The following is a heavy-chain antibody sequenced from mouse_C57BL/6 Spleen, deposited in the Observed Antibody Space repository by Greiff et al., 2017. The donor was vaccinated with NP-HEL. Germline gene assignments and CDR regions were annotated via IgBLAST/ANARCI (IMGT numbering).Heavy chain of an antibody. CDR3: ARDEDGSSPDY. Sequence: QVQLQQSGPELVKPGASVKISCKASGYSFTSYYIHWVKQRPGQGLEWIGWIYPGSGNTKYNEKFKGKATLTADTSSSTAYMQLRSLTSEDSAVYYCARDEDGSSPDYWGQGTTLTVSS. CDR1: GYSFTSYY. J-gene: IGHJ2*01. V-gene: IGHV1-66*01. CDR2: IYPGSGNT. D-gene: IGHD1-1*01.